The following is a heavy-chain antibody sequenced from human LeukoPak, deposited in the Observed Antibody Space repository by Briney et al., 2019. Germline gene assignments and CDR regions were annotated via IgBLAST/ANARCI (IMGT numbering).Heavy chain of an antibody. J-gene: IGHJ4*02. CDR3: ARAPTREGGVALFDY. D-gene: IGHD3-16*01. CDR1: GGSISSDY. V-gene: IGHV4-4*07. CDR2: IYSSEIT. Sequence: ASETLSLTCTVSGGSISSDYWSWIRQPAGEGLVWIGRIYSSEITNYNPSLKSRVTMSIDTSKNQISLNLTSVTAADTAVYYCARAPTREGGVALFDYWGQGTLVTVSS.